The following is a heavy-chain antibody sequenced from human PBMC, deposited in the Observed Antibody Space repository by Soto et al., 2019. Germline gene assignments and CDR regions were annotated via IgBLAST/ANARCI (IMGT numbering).Heavy chain of an antibody. CDR3: ASSGIVGREVNTWFDP. J-gene: IGHJ5*02. Sequence: SATRSLTCTVSAGSITTSYWSWMRQPLGKALEWIGYISYRGSTNDNPSLKSRLAISIDTSKSQISLKLTSMTTADTAVYYCASSGIVGREVNTWFDPWGQGTLVTVSS. D-gene: IGHD3-22*01. CDR2: ISYRGST. CDR1: AGSITTSY. V-gene: IGHV4-59*01.